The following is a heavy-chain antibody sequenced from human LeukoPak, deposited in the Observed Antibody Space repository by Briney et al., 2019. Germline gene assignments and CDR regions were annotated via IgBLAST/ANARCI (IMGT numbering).Heavy chain of an antibody. CDR1: GGTFSSYT. D-gene: IGHD3-10*01. CDR3: ARGKGYYGSGSYYYYKDV. CDR2: IIPILGIA. V-gene: IGHV1-69*02. J-gene: IGHJ6*03. Sequence: GSSVKVSCKASGGTFSSYTISWVRQAPGQGLEWMGRIIPILGIANYAQKFQGRVTITADKSTSTAYMELSSLRSEDTAVYYCARGKGYYGSGSYYYYKDVWGKGTTVTVSS.